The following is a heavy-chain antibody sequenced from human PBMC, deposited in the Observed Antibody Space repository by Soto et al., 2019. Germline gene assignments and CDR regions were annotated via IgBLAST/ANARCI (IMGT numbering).Heavy chain of an antibody. D-gene: IGHD4-17*01. J-gene: IGHJ4*02. V-gene: IGHV3-74*01. CDR3: ARVSRSTSVNFDY. CDR2: VNGDGNNT. Sequence: LRLSCAASGFTFSSYWMHWVRQAPGKGLVWVSRVNGDGNNTNHADSVKGRFTISRDNAKNTLYLQMNSLRAEDTAVYYCARVSRSTSVNFDYWGQGTQVTVSS. CDR1: GFTFSSYW.